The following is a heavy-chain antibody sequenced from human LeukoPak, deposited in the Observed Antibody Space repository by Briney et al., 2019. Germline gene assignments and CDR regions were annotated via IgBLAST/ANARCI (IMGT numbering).Heavy chain of an antibody. V-gene: IGHV3-23*01. Sequence: GSLRLSCAASGFTFSSYAMSWVRQAPGKGLEWVSAISGSGGSTYYADSVKGRFTISRDNSKNTLYLQMNSLRAEDTAVYYCAKGPTGYYYYGMDVWGQGTTVTVSS. CDR3: AKGPTGYYYYGMDV. D-gene: IGHD4-11*01. CDR1: GFTFSSYA. CDR2: ISGSGGST. J-gene: IGHJ6*02.